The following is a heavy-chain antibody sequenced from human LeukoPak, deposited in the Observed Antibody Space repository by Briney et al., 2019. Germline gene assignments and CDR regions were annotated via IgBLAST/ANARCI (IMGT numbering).Heavy chain of an antibody. J-gene: IGHJ5*02. CDR3: SRGWYEGS. CDR2: INHSGST. V-gene: IGHV4-34*01. D-gene: IGHD6-13*01. Sequence: SETLSLICAVYGGSFSGYYWSWIRQPPGKGLEWIGEINHSGSTNYNPSLKSRVTISVDTSKNQFSLKLSSVTAADTAVYYCSRGWYEGSWGQGTLVTVSS. CDR1: GGSFSGYY.